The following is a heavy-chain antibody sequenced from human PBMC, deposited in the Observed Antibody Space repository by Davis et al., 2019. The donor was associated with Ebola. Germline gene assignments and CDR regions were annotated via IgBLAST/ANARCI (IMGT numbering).Heavy chain of an antibody. D-gene: IGHD2-15*01. CDR3: ARQGARYCSGGSCYWFDP. CDR1: GYTFTSYG. V-gene: IGHV1-8*02. Sequence: AASVKVSCKASGYTFTSYGISWVRQAPGQGLEWMGWMNPNSGNTGYAQKFQGRVTMTRNTSISTAYMELSSLRSEDTAVYYCARQGARYCSGGSCYWFDPWGQGTLVTVSS. CDR2: MNPNSGNT. J-gene: IGHJ5*02.